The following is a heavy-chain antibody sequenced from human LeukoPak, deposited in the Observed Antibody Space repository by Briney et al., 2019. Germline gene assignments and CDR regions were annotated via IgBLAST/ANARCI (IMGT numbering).Heavy chain of an antibody. J-gene: IGHJ4*02. CDR3: ARYSGTGYGMYYFDY. D-gene: IGHD1-1*01. V-gene: IGHV4-61*02. CDR1: GVSITSSTYF. Sequence: SETLSLTCSVSGVSITSSTYFWSWTRQPAGKALEWIGRMDFCGSTNYNPSLRSRVTLSLDTSKNQFSLKLSSVTAADTAVYYCARYSGTGYGMYYFDYWGQGTLVTVSS. CDR2: MDFCGST.